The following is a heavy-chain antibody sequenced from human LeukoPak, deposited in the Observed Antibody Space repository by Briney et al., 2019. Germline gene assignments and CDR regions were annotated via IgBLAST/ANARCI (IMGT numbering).Heavy chain of an antibody. J-gene: IGHJ4*02. CDR1: GLSFSVFA. V-gene: IGHV3-23*01. Sequence: GGSLRLSCLASGLSFSVFAMSWVRRAPGKGLEWVSGISGSGGRTYSADSVKGRFTISRDNSRKTLYLQMNSLRAEDTAVYYCARGGGNFDRSGYYEYYFDYWGQGTLVTVSS. CDR2: ISGSGGRT. D-gene: IGHD3-22*01. CDR3: ARGGGNFDRSGYYEYYFDY.